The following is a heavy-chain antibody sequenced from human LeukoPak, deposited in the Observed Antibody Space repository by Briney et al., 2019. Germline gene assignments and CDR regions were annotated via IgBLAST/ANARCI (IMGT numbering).Heavy chain of an antibody. CDR2: IYTSGST. V-gene: IGHV4-61*02. CDR1: SASISSGSYY. CDR3: AAGGDIDSSEFDY. Sequence: SETLSLTCTVSSASISSGSYYWSWIRQPAVKGLEWIGRIYTSGSTNYNPSLKSRVTISLDTSKNQFSLKLSSVTAADTAVYYCAAGGDIDSSEFDYWGQGTLVTVSS. D-gene: IGHD3-22*01. J-gene: IGHJ4*02.